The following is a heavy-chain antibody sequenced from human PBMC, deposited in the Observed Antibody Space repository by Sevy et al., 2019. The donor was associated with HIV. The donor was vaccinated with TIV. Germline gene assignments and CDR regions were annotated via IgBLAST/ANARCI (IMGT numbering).Heavy chain of an antibody. CDR3: LAAAGKYYYYGMDV. Sequence: GGSLRLSCAASGFTFSSYAMSWVRQAPGKGLEWVSAISGSGGSTYYADSVKGRFTISRDNSKNPLYLQMNSLRAEDTAVYFCLAAAGKYYYYGMDVWGHGTTVTVSS. CDR2: ISGSGGST. CDR1: GFTFSSYA. D-gene: IGHD6-13*01. J-gene: IGHJ6*02. V-gene: IGHV3-23*01.